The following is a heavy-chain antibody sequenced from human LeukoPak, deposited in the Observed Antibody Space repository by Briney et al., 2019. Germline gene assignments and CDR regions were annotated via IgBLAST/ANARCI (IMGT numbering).Heavy chain of an antibody. V-gene: IGHV3-21*01. CDR2: ISSSSSYI. J-gene: IGHJ5*02. CDR1: GFTFSSYS. Sequence: PGGSLRLSCAASGFTFSSYSMNWVRQAPGKGLEWVSSISSSSSYIYYADSVKGRFTISRDNAKNSLYLQMNSLRAEDTAVYYCARDGGLLRFLEWLCWFDPWGQGTLSPSPQ. D-gene: IGHD3-3*01. CDR3: ARDGGLLRFLEWLCWFDP.